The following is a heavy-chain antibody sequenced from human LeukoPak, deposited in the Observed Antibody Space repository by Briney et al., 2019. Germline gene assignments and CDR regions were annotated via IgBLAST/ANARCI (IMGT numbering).Heavy chain of an antibody. CDR1: GFSFSTYD. D-gene: IGHD2/OR15-2a*01. CDR2: ITANTRGSIT. J-gene: IGHJ4*02. Sequence: PGGSLRLSCVTSGFSFSTYDMSWVRQAPGKGLEWVSGITANTRGSITYYADSVKVPFTISRDSSKDTLYLQMNSLRAEDTAVYFSARVGYFSFDYWGQGTLVTVSS. V-gene: IGHV3-23*01. CDR3: ARVGYFSFDY.